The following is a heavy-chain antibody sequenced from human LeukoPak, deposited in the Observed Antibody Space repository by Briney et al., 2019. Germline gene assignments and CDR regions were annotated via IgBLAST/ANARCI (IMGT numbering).Heavy chain of an antibody. CDR1: GFTFSSYD. J-gene: IGHJ4*02. V-gene: IGHV3-48*03. CDR3: ARGLRYTILGGDYY. Sequence: PGGSLRLSCAASGFTFSSYDMKWVRQAPGNGLEWVSHISSSGGNICYADSVKGRFTISRDNAKNSLYLQMNSLRAEDTAVYYCARGLRYTILGGDYYWGQGALVTVSS. D-gene: IGHD3-3*01. CDR2: ISSSGGNI.